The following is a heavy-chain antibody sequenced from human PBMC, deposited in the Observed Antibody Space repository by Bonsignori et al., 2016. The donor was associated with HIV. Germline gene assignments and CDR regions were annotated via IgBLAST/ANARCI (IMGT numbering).Heavy chain of an antibody. D-gene: IGHD3-16*01. V-gene: IGHV6-1*01. CDR3: ARGFGESYYYYMDV. J-gene: IGHJ6*03. CDR2: TYYRSKWYN. Sequence: WIRQSPSRGLEWLGRTYYRSKWYNDYAVSVKSRITINPDTSKNQFSLQLNSVTPEDTAVYYCARGFGESYYYYMDVWGKGTTVTVSS.